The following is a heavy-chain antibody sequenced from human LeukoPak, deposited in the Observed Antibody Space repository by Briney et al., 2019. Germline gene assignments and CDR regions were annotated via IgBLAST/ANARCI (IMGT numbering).Heavy chain of an antibody. Sequence: ASVKVSCKASGYTFTGYYIHWVRQAPGQGLEWMGRINPNSGGADFAQKFQGRVSMTRDTSISTAYMELSSLRSDDTAVYYCARGPRLDSSGWYYGAFDIWGQGTMVTVS. D-gene: IGHD6-19*01. CDR1: GYTFTGYY. V-gene: IGHV1-2*06. CDR3: ARGPRLDSSGWYYGAFDI. CDR2: INPNSGGA. J-gene: IGHJ3*02.